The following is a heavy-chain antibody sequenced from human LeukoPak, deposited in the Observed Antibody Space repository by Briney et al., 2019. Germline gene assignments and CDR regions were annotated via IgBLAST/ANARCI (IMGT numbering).Heavy chain of an antibody. V-gene: IGHV3-21*01. CDR2: ISSGSSYI. CDR3: ARGVLLAYYYGMDV. CDR1: GFTFSSYN. J-gene: IGHJ6*02. Sequence: PGGSLRLSCAASGFTFSSYNMNWVRQAPGKGLEWVSSISSGSSYIYYADSVKGRFTISRDNAKNSLYLQMNSLRAEDTGVYYCARGVLLAYYYGMDVWGQGTTATVSS.